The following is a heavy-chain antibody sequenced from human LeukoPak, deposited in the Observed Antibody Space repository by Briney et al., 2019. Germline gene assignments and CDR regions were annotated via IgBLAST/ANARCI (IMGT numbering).Heavy chain of an antibody. CDR3: AKGGSYYYDSSGYYGY. V-gene: IGHV3-23*01. Sequence: GGSLRLSCAASGFTFSSYAMNWVRQAPGKGLEWVSGVSGSGDSTYYTDSVKGRFTISRDNSKNTLYPQMNSLRAEDTAVYYCAKGGSYYYDSSGYYGYWGQGTLVTVSS. D-gene: IGHD3-22*01. J-gene: IGHJ4*02. CDR2: VSGSGDST. CDR1: GFTFSSYA.